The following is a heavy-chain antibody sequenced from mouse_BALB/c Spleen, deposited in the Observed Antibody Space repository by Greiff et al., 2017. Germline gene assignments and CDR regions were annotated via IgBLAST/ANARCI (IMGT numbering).Heavy chain of an antibody. V-gene: IGHV2-9*02. Sequence: QVQLQQSGPGLVAPSQSLSITCTVSGFSLTSYGVHWVRQPPGKGLEWLGVIWAGGSTNYNSALMSRLSISKDNSKSQVFLKMNSLQTDDTAMYYCARDRTGGNYCFDYWGQGTTLTVSS. CDR3: ARDRTGGNYCFDY. J-gene: IGHJ2*01. D-gene: IGHD2-1*01. CDR2: IWAGGST. CDR1: GFSLTSYG.